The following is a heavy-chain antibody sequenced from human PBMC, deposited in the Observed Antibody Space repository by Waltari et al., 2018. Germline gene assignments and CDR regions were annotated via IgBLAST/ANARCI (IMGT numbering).Heavy chain of an antibody. CDR3: ARGFRILWSGYSSFDY. D-gene: IGHD3-3*01. J-gene: IGHJ4*02. Sequence: QVQLQQWGAGLLKPSETLSLTCAVYGGSFSGYYWSWILQPPGKGLEWIGEINHSGSTNYNPSLKSRVTISVDTSKNQFSLKLSSVTAADTAVYYCARGFRILWSGYSSFDYWGQGTLVTVSS. V-gene: IGHV4-34*01. CDR2: INHSGST. CDR1: GGSFSGYY.